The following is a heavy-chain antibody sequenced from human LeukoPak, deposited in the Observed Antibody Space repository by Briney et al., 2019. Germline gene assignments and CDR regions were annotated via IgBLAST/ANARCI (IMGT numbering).Heavy chain of an antibody. D-gene: IGHD3-16*02. CDR1: GGSFSGYY. J-gene: IGHJ4*02. Sequence: PSETLSLTCAVYGGSFSGYYWSWIRQPPGKGLEWIGEINHSGSTNYNPSLKSRVTISVDTSKNQFSLKLSSVTAADTAVYYCARAVRDYVWGSYRSPDYWGQGTLVTVSS. V-gene: IGHV4-34*01. CDR3: ARAVRDYVWGSYRSPDY. CDR2: INHSGST.